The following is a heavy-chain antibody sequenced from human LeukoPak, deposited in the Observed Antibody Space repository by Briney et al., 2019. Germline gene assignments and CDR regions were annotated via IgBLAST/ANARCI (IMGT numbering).Heavy chain of an antibody. J-gene: IGHJ6*04. CDR3: AELGITMVGGV. V-gene: IGHV3-74*01. CDR2: INSDGSST. D-gene: IGHD3-10*02. CDR1: GFTFSSYW. Sequence: GGSLRLSCAASGFTFSSYWMHWVRQAPGKGLVWVSRINSDGSSTSYADSVKGRFTISRDNAKNSLYLQMNSLRAEDTAVYYCAELGITMVGGVWGKGTTVTISS.